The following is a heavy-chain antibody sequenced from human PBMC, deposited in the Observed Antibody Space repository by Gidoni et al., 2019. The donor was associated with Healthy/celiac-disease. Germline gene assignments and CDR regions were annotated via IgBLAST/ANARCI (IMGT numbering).Heavy chain of an antibody. J-gene: IGHJ4*02. V-gene: IGHV3-30*01. CDR2: RSYDGSNK. D-gene: IGHD3-22*01. Sequence: QVQLVESGGGVVQPGRSLRLSCAASGFTFSLYAMHWVRQAPGKGLEWVAVRSYDGSNKYYADSVKGRFTISRDNSKNTLYLQMNSLRAEDTAVYYCARDRWSFDDSSGYYRYWGQGTLVTVSS. CDR3: ARDRWSFDDSSGYYRY. CDR1: GFTFSLYA.